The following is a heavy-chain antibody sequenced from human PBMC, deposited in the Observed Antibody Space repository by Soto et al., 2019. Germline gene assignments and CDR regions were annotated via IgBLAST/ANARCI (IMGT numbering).Heavy chain of an antibody. J-gene: IGHJ3*01. CDR2: INPSGGST. CDR3: VRDRGFPDSFDL. V-gene: IGHV1-46*01. Sequence: ASVKVSCKASGYTFTSYYIQWVRQAPGQGLEWMGIINPSGGSTNYAQKFQGRVTMTRDTSTSTLYLQLNSLRVEDTAVYFCVRDRGFPDSFDLWGQGTMVTVSS. D-gene: IGHD3-10*01. CDR1: GYTFTSYY.